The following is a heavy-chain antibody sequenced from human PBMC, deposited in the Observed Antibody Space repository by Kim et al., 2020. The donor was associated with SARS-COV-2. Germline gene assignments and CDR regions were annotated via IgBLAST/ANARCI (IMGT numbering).Heavy chain of an antibody. CDR3: ARNLCAGYDSSGYYPCYFDY. J-gene: IGHJ4*02. Sequence: GESLKISCKGSGYSFTSYWIGWVRQMPVKGLEWMGIIYPGDSDTRYSPSFKGQVTISADKSISTAYLQWSSLKASDTAMYYCARNLCAGYDSSGYYPCYFDYWGQGTLVTVSS. CDR2: IYPGDSDT. D-gene: IGHD3-22*01. V-gene: IGHV5-51*01. CDR1: GYSFTSYW.